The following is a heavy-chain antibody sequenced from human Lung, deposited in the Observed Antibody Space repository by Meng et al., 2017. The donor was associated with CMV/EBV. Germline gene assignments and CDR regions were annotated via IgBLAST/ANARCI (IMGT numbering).Heavy chain of an antibody. CDR2: INPNSGGT. CDR3: ARAEVDCSGGSCYHN. Sequence: ASVXVSCKASGYTFTGYYMHWVRQAPGQGLEWMGWINPNSGGTNYAQKFQGRVTMTRDTSISTAYMELSRLRSDDTAVYYCARAEVDCSGGSCYHNWGQGTXVTVSS. D-gene: IGHD2-15*01. J-gene: IGHJ4*02. V-gene: IGHV1-2*02. CDR1: GYTFTGYY.